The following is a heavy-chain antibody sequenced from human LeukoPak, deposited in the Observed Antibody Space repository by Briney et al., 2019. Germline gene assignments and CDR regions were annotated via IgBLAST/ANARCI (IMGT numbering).Heavy chain of an antibody. CDR1: GGSFSGYY. V-gene: IGHV4-34*01. CDR2: INHSGST. D-gene: IGHD3-16*01. J-gene: IGHJ4*02. Sequence: SETLSLTCAVYGGSFSGYYWSWIRQPPGKGLEWIGEINHSGSTNYNPSLKSRVTISVDTSKNQFSLKLSSVTAADTDVYYCARRTWGNHLGYWGQGTLVTVYS. CDR3: ARRTWGNHLGY.